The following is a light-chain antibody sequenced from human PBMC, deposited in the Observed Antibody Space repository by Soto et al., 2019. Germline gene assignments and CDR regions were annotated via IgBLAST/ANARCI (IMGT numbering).Light chain of an antibody. CDR2: DVS. J-gene: IGLJ1*01. CDR3: SSYTSSSTLV. CDR1: SSDVGGYNY. Sequence: QSVLKQPASVSGSPGQWLTISCTGTSSDVGGYNYVSWYQQHPGKAPKLMIYDVSNRPSGVSNRFSGSKSGNTASLTISGLQAEDEADYYCSSYTSSSTLVFGTGTKVTVL. V-gene: IGLV2-14*01.